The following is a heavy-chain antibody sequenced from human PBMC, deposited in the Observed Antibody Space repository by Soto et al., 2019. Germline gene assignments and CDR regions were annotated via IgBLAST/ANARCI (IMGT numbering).Heavy chain of an antibody. Sequence: QVQLVQSGAEVKKPGASVKVSCKASGYTFTNYSMHWVRQAPGQRLEWMGWINTDTGKTRDSQRFQDRVTLTRDTSANTAYMELSSLTYEDTAVYYCARAGNCTSTTCFSGWLDPWGQGTLVTVSS. CDR3: ARAGNCTSTTCFSGWLDP. J-gene: IGHJ5*02. D-gene: IGHD2-2*01. V-gene: IGHV1-3*04. CDR1: GYTFTNYS. CDR2: INTDTGKT.